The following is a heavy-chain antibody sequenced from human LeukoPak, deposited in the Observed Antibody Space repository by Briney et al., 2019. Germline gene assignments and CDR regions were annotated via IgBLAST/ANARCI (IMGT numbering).Heavy chain of an antibody. J-gene: IGHJ3*02. D-gene: IGHD5-24*01. Sequence: GGSLRLSCAASGFTFSSNYMNWVRQAPGKGLEWVSVIYSGGSTNYADSVKGRFTISRDNSKNTLYLQMNSLKTEDTAVYYCTSPRDGYISGAFDIWGQGTMVTVSS. CDR3: TSPRDGYISGAFDI. CDR2: IYSGGST. V-gene: IGHV3-53*01. CDR1: GFTFSSNY.